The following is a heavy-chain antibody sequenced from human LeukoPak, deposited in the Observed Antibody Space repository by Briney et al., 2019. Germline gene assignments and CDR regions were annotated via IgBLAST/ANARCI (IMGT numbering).Heavy chain of an antibody. CDR1: RFTFNRYG. J-gene: IGHJ4*02. V-gene: IGHV3-33*01. CDR3: ARDAIYYCDY. Sequence: PGGSLRLSCAASRFTFNRYGMHWVRQAPGKGLEWVALIWNDGSSEHYADSVKGRFTLSRDNSKNTVDLQMNSLRVEDTAVYYWARDAIYYCDYWGQGSLVTVSS. CDR2: IWNDGSSE.